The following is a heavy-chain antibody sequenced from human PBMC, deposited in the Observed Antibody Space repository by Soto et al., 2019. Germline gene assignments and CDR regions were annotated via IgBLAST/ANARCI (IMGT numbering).Heavy chain of an antibody. V-gene: IGHV4-31*03. D-gene: IGHD2-2*01. CDR2: IYYSGNT. J-gene: IGHJ5*02. CDR1: GGSISSGAYY. Sequence: QVQLQESGPGLVKPSQTLSLTCTVSGGSISSGAYYWSWIRQPPGKGLEWIGYIYYSGNTSYNPSVMIRVAISVDTSTNQFSLKLSSLTAADTAVYYCARDSCSSTSCYHGWFDPWGQGTLVTVSS. CDR3: ARDSCSSTSCYHGWFDP.